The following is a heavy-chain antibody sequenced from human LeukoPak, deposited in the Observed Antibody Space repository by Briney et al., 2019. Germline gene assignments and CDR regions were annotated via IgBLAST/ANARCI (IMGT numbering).Heavy chain of an antibody. CDR2: ISAYNGKT. CDR1: GYTFTSYG. Sequence: ASVKVSCKASGYTFTSYGISWVRQAPGQGLEWMGWISAYNGKTNYAQKLQGRVTMTTDTSTSTAYMELRSLRSDDTAVYYCARGGAVYGSGRDIISRSWFDPWGQGTLVTVSS. CDR3: ARGGAVYGSGRDIISRSWFDP. D-gene: IGHD3-10*01. V-gene: IGHV1-18*01. J-gene: IGHJ5*02.